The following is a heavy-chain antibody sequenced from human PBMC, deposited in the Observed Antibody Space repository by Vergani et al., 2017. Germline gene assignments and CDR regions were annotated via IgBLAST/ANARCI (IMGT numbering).Heavy chain of an antibody. V-gene: IGHV1-46*03. D-gene: IGHD3-9*01. Sequence: QVQVVQSGAAVKKSGASVKVSCKTSGYTLRNYYMPWVRQAPGQGLEWMGIINPSGGHTNYAQKFQGRVTMTRDTSTSTVYMELSSLRSEDTAIYYCARGDYGILTGYRYWGQGTLVTVSA. CDR3: ARGDYGILTGYRY. J-gene: IGHJ4*02. CDR1: GYTLRNYY. CDR2: INPSGGHT.